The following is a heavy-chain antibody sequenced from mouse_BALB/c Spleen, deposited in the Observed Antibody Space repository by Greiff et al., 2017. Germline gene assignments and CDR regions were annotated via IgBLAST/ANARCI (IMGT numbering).Heavy chain of an antibody. Sequence: VQLKESGPGLVKPSQSLSLTCSVTGYSITSGYYWNWIRQFPGNKLEWMGYISYDGSNNYNPSLKNRISITRDTSKNQFFLKLNSVTTEDTATYYCARDNYYYGSSYGWYFDVWGAGATVTVSS. V-gene: IGHV3-6*02. CDR1: GYSITSGYY. J-gene: IGHJ1*01. D-gene: IGHD1-1*01. CDR2: ISYDGSN. CDR3: ARDNYYYGSSYGWYFDV.